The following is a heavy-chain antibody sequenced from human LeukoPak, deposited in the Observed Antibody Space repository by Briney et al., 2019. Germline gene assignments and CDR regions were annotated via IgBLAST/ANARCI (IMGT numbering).Heavy chain of an antibody. V-gene: IGHV1-3*03. CDR1: GYTFTSYA. J-gene: IGHJ3*02. CDR2: INAGNGNT. Sequence: ASVKVSCKASGYTFTSYAMHWVRQAPGQRLEWMGWINAGNGNTKYSQEFQGRVTITRDTSASTAYMELSSLRSEDTAVYYCATDRELLDFDAFDIWGQGTMVTVSS. D-gene: IGHD1-26*01. CDR3: ATDRELLDFDAFDI.